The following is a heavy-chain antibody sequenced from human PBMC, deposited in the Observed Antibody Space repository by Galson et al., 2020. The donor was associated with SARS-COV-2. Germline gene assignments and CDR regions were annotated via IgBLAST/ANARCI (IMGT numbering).Heavy chain of an antibody. D-gene: IGHD2-15*01. Sequence: GESLKISCAASGFTFSSYSMNWVRQAPGKGLEWVSSISSSSSYIYYADSVKGRFTISRDNAKNSLYLQMNSLRAEDTAVYYCARDNWLGGNAIYYYYYYMDVWGKGTTVTVSS. J-gene: IGHJ6*03. CDR1: GFTFSSYS. CDR2: ISSSSSYI. V-gene: IGHV3-21*01. CDR3: ARDNWLGGNAIYYYYYYMDV.